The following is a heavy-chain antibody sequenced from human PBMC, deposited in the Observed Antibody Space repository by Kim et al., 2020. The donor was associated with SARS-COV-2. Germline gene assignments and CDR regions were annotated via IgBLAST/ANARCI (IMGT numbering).Heavy chain of an antibody. V-gene: IGHV3-53*01. CDR3: ANYGGFDY. CDR2: GGST. J-gene: IGHJ4*02. Sequence: GGSTYCAYTVKGRFTISRDNPKNTLYRQVDSVGDDGATVYYCANYGGFDYWGRGTLVTVSS. D-gene: IGHD4-17*01.